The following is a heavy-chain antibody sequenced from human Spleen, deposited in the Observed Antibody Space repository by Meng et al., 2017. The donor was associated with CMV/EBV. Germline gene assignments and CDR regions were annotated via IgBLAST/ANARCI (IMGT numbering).Heavy chain of an antibody. CDR2: IYYRGST. Sequence: SGGSISSGGYYWSWVRQHPGKGLEWIGYIYYRGSTYFNPSLKSRLTISLDTSKNQFSLRLTSVTAADTAIYYCAGATVEYSSSRFDCWGQGTLVTVSS. D-gene: IGHD6-6*01. J-gene: IGHJ4*02. CDR3: AGATVEYSSSRFDC. CDR1: GGSISSGGYY. V-gene: IGHV4-31*02.